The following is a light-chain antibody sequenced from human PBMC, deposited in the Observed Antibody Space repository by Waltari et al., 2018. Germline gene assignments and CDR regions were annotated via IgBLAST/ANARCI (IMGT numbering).Light chain of an antibody. CDR1: QSVSSS. CDR2: GAS. Sequence: EIVMTQSPATLSLSPGERATLSCRASQSVSSSLAWYQQKPGQAPRLLSYGASSRATGIPDRFSGSGSGTDFTLTISSLEPEDVAVYYCLQRSNWPYSFGQGTKVEIK. V-gene: IGKV3-15*01. CDR3: LQRSNWPYS. J-gene: IGKJ2*03.